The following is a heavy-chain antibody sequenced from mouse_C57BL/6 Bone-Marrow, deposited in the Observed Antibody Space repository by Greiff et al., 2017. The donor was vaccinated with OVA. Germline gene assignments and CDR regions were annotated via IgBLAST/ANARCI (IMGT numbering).Heavy chain of an antibody. CDR3: TSRGYFDY. CDR2: IDPENGDT. CDR1: GFNIKDDY. Sequence: VQLQQSGAELVRPGASVKLSCTASGFNIKDDYMHWVKQRPEQGLEWIGWIDPENGDTEYASKFQGKATITADTSSNTAYLQLSSLTSEDTVVYYCTSRGYFDYWGQGTTLTVSS. V-gene: IGHV14-4*01. J-gene: IGHJ2*01.